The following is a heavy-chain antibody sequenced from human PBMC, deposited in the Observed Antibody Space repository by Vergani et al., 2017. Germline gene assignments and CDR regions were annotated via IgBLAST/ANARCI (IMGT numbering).Heavy chain of an antibody. CDR2: INSDGSST. CDR3: ARADVKAFDI. J-gene: IGHJ3*02. Sequence: EVQLVESGGGLVQPGGSLTLSCAASGFTSSTYSMPSVRQAPWKGMVWVSPINSDGSSTSYADSVEGRFTISRDNAKNTLYLQMNSLRAEDAAVYYCARADVKAFDIWGQGTMVTVSS. V-gene: IGHV3-74*02. CDR1: GFTSSTYS.